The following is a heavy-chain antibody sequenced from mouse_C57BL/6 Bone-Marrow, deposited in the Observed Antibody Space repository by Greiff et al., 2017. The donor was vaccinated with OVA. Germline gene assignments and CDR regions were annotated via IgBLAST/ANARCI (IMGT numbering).Heavy chain of an antibody. V-gene: IGHV1-59*01. J-gene: IGHJ2*01. Sequence: QVQLQQPGAELVRPGTSVKLSCKASGYTFTSYWMHWVKQRPGQGLEWIGVIDPSDSYTNYNQKFKGKATLTVDTSSSTAYMQLSSLTSEDSAVYDCARRGYYGSRFLFDYWGQGTTLTVSS. CDR1: GYTFTSYW. CDR2: IDPSDSYT. D-gene: IGHD1-1*01. CDR3: ARRGYYGSRFLFDY.